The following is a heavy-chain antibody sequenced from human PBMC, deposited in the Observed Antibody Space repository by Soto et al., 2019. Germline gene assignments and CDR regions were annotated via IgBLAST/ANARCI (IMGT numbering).Heavy chain of an antibody. D-gene: IGHD2-15*01. V-gene: IGHV1-2*02. CDR2: INPNSGGT. CDR3: ARARYSSLRAFDI. J-gene: IGHJ3*02. CDR1: DYTFTSYG. Sequence: VASVKVSCKASDYTFTSYGINWVRQAPGQGLEWMGWINPNSGGTSYAQKFQGRVTMTRDTSISTAYMELSRLRSDDTAVYYCARARYSSLRAFDIWGQGTMVTVSS.